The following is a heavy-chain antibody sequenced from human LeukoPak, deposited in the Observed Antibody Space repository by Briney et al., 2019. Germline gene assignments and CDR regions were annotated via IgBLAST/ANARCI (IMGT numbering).Heavy chain of an antibody. J-gene: IGHJ1*01. CDR1: GFTFSSYA. CDR3: ARTVAGAY. V-gene: IGHV3-23*01. D-gene: IGHD6-19*01. Sequence: GGSLRLSCAASGFTFSSYAMSWVREGPGKGREGGSTICGEVEETYYADAVKGRFTVSRDNSKTTLYLQMNSLRVEDTAVYPCARTVAGAYWGGGPVVRVSS. CDR2: ICGEVEET.